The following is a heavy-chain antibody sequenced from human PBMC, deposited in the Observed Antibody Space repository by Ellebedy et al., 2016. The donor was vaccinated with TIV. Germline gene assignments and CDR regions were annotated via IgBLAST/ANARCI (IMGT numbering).Heavy chain of an antibody. D-gene: IGHD1-7*01. CDR1: GISLRSYA. CDR2: IAGTGGTT. J-gene: IGHJ5*02. CDR3: AKLPVAYNWNYADHH. V-gene: IGHV3-23*01. Sequence: GESLKIPCAASGISLRSYAMSWVRQAPGKGLEWVSTIAGTGGTTYYRDSVKGRFTVSRDTSRNTLFLQMSSLRAEDTAVYYWAKLPVAYNWNYADHHWGQGTLVTVSS.